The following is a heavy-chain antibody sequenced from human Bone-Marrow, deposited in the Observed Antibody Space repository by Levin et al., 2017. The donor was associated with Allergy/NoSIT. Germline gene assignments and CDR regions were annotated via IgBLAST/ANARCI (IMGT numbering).Heavy chain of an antibody. V-gene: IGHV3-30*18. CDR3: AKVRGGRVATTSPFDS. Sequence: QAGGSLRLSCAASGFTFSTYGMHWVRQAPGKGLEWVAVMSYHGGNEYYGDSVKGRFTISRDNSKNTLYLQMNSLTVEDTAVYYCAKVRGGRVATTSPFDSWGQGTLVTVSS. J-gene: IGHJ4*02. CDR2: MSYHGGNE. CDR1: GFTFSTYG. D-gene: IGHD5-12*01.